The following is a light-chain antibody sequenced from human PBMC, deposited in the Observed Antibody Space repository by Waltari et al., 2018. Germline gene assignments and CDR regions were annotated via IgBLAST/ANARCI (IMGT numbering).Light chain of an antibody. J-gene: IGKJ1*01. CDR3: QQRSSGRT. CDR1: LSVRTH. Sequence: VMPQSPATLSVSPGESATLSCGASLSVRTHWAWYQQKPGLAPRLLIYDASNRATGLPVRFSGSGSGTDFTLTISTLEPEDFAVYYCQQRSSGRTFGQGTKVEIK. V-gene: IGKV3-11*01. CDR2: DAS.